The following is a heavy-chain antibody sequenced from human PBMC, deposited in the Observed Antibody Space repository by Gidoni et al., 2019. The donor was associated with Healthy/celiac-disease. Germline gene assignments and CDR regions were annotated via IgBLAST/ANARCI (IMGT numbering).Heavy chain of an antibody. CDR2: IYYRGST. D-gene: IGHD3-22*01. CDR1: GGSISSSSYY. Sequence: QLQPQESGPGLVKPSETLSLTCTVSGGSISSSSYYWGWIRQPPGKGLEWIWSIYYRGSTYDNPSLKSRVTRSVDTSKNQFSLKLSSVTAADTAVYYCARGGTYYYDSSGYYSQGAGAFDIWGQGTMVTVSS. CDR3: ARGGTYYYDSSGYYSQGAGAFDI. V-gene: IGHV4-39*07. J-gene: IGHJ3*02.